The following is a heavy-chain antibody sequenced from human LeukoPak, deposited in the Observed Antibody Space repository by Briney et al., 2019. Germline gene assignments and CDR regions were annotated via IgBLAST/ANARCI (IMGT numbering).Heavy chain of an antibody. D-gene: IGHD5-12*01. J-gene: IGHJ4*01. CDR3: ARDHRYAFDN. CDR1: GFKFIDYS. Sequence: PGGSLRLSCAASGFKFIDYSMNWVRQAPGKGLEWISYIGISSGRTQYADSVKGRFTISRDKARNSLYLQMNTLRVEDTAVYYCARDHRYAFDNWGHGTLATVSS. CDR2: IGISSGRT. V-gene: IGHV3-48*01.